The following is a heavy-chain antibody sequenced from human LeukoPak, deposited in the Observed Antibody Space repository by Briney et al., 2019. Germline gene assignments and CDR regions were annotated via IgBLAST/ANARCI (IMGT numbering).Heavy chain of an antibody. V-gene: IGHV1-2*06. J-gene: IGHJ4*02. D-gene: IGHD3-22*01. Sequence: ASVKVSCKASGYTFTGYYMHWVRQAPGQGLEWMGRINPNSGGTNYAQKFQSRVTMTRDTSISTAYMELSRLRSDDTAVYYCARYYYDSSGYYKSYYFDYWGQGTLVTVSS. CDR1: GYTFTGYY. CDR2: INPNSGGT. CDR3: ARYYYDSSGYYKSYYFDY.